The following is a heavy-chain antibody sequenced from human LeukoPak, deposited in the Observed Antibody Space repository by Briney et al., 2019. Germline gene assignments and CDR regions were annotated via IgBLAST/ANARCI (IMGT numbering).Heavy chain of an antibody. D-gene: IGHD5-18*01. V-gene: IGHV3-23*01. CDR2: ITGSGGST. Sequence: GGSLRLSCAASGFTFKSYGMTWVRQVPGKGLEWVSSITGSGGSTKYADSVNSRFTISRDNSKNTLSLQMTGLRVEDTAVYYCARKVAVAMDLDYWGQGTLVTVSS. J-gene: IGHJ4*02. CDR1: GFTFKSYG. CDR3: ARKVAVAMDLDY.